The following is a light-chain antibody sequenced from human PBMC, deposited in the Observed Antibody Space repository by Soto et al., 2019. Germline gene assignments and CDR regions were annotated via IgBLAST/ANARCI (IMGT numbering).Light chain of an antibody. V-gene: IGKV3-11*01. J-gene: IGKJ1*01. CDR2: DTS. CDR1: QSISTY. Sequence: IVLTQSPATLSLSPGERATLSCRASQSISTYLAWYQQKPGQAPRLLIYDTSTRATGIPARFSGSGSGTEFTLTISSLQPEDFAVYYCQLTSTFGQGTKVDIK. CDR3: QLTST.